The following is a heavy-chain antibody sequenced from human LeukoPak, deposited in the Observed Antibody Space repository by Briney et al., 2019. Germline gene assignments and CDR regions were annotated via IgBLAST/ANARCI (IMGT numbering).Heavy chain of an antibody. Sequence: SQTLSLTCVISGDSVSSNSAAWNWIRQSPSRGLEWLGRTYYRSKWYNDYAVSVKSRITINPDTSKNQFSLQLNSVTPEDTAVYYCARDQDYYDSSGRLAFDIWGQGTMVTVSS. D-gene: IGHD3-22*01. CDR3: ARDQDYYDSSGRLAFDI. J-gene: IGHJ3*02. V-gene: IGHV6-1*01. CDR2: TYYRSKWYN. CDR1: GDSVSSNSAA.